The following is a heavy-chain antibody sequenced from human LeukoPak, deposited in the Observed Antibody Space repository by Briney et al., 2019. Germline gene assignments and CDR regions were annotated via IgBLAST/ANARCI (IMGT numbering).Heavy chain of an antibody. V-gene: IGHV1-18*01. CDR3: ARVWRFLEWSSSDAFDI. Sequence: ASVKVSCKASGYTFTSYGISWVRQAPGQGLERMGWISAYNGNTNYAQKLQGRVTMTTDTSTSTAYMELRSLRSDDTAVYYCARVWRFLEWSSSDAFDIWGQGTMVTVSS. CDR2: ISAYNGNT. CDR1: GYTFTSYG. D-gene: IGHD3-3*01. J-gene: IGHJ3*02.